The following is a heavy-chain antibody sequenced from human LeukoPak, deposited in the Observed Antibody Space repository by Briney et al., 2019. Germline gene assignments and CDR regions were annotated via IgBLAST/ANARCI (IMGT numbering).Heavy chain of an antibody. Sequence: PSETLSLTCTVSGGSISNYYWSWIRQSPGKGLEWIGYIYYTETSYNPSLKSRVTISADTSKNQFSLKLYSVTAADTAVYYCATRKLGNDYWGQGTLVTVSS. D-gene: IGHD7-27*01. V-gene: IGHV4-59*01. J-gene: IGHJ4*02. CDR2: IYYTET. CDR3: ATRKLGNDY. CDR1: GGSISNYY.